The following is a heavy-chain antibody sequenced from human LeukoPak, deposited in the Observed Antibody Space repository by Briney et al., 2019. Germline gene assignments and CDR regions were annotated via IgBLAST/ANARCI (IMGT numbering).Heavy chain of an antibody. Sequence: GGSLRLSCAASGFTFSNYGMHWVRQAPGKGLEWVAFISYDGSYKYYADSVKGRFTISRDNSKNTLYLQMNSLRAEDTAVYYCAKNPRRYSRTGGYFDYWGQGTLVTVSS. CDR3: AKNPRRYSRTGGYFDY. V-gene: IGHV3-30*18. J-gene: IGHJ4*02. D-gene: IGHD6-13*01. CDR2: ISYDGSYK. CDR1: GFTFSNYG.